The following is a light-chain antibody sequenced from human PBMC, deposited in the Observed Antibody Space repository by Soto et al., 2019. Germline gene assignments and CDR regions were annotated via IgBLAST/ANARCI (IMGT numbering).Light chain of an antibody. CDR3: GSYTGTIYV. J-gene: IGLJ1*01. CDR2: EVS. CDR1: SGDVGVYKF. Sequence: QSVLTQPASVSGSSGQSITISCTGTSGDVGVYKFVSWYQQHPGKAPKLIIYEVSNRPSGVSSRFSGSMSGNTASLTISGLQAEDEADYYCGSYTGTIYVFGTGTKVTVL. V-gene: IGLV2-14*01.